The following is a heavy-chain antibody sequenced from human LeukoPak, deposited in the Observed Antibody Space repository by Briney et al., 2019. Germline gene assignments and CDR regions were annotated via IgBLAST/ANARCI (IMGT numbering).Heavy chain of an antibody. J-gene: IGHJ4*02. D-gene: IGHD2-15*01. Sequence: ASVKVSCKASGYTFTDYGISWVRQAPGQGLEWMGWISAYNGNTNYAQKLQGRVTMTTDTSTSTAYMELRSLRSDDTAVYYCARDHPNFSDGSCFGHWGQGTLLTVSS. V-gene: IGHV1-18*01. CDR3: ARDHPNFSDGSCFGH. CDR2: ISAYNGNT. CDR1: GYTFTDYG.